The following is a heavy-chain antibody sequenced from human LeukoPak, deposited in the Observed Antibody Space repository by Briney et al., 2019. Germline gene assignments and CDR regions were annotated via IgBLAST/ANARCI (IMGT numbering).Heavy chain of an antibody. CDR1: GGTVSSFA. CDR3: ATPSRGHAFDI. D-gene: IGHD3-10*01. CDR2: FIPILPTP. Sequence: ASVKVSCKTSGGTVSSFALSWMRQAPGQGPEWMGGFIPILPTPKDAQKFQGRVTITTDESTDTFYMELSGLRVEDTAVYYCATPSRGHAFDIWGQGTMVTVS. J-gene: IGHJ3*02. V-gene: IGHV1-69*05.